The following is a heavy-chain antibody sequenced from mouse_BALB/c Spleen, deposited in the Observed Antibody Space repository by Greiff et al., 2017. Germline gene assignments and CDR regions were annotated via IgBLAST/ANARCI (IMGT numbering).Heavy chain of an antibody. CDR3: ARYDERSLTYWYFDV. D-gene: IGHD2-14*01. CDR1: GFNIKDTY. J-gene: IGHJ1*01. CDR2: IDPANGNT. V-gene: IGHV14-3*02. Sequence: EVQLQQSGAELVKPGASVKLSCTASGFNIKDTYMHWVKQRPEQGLEWIGRIDPANGNTKYDPKFQGKATITADTSSNTANLQLSSLTSEDTAVYYCARYDERSLTYWYFDVWGAGTTVTVSS.